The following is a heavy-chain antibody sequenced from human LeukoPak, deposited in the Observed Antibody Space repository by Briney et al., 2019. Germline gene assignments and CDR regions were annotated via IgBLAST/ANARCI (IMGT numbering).Heavy chain of an antibody. CDR2: IYYSGIT. J-gene: IGHJ4*02. V-gene: IGHV4-39*07. D-gene: IGHD3-22*01. Sequence: SETLSLTCTVSGGSISSSSYYWGWIRQPPGKGLEWIGSIYYSGITYYNPSLKSRVTISVDTSKNQFSLKLSSVTAADTAVYYCARRYYYDSSGSQSSPIDYWGQGTLVTVSS. CDR1: GGSISSSSYY. CDR3: ARRYYYDSSGSQSSPIDY.